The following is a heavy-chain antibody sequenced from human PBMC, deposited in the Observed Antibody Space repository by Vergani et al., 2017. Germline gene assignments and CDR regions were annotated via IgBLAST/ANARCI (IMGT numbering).Heavy chain of an antibody. V-gene: IGHV3-30*18. CDR1: GYSFSGYV. D-gene: IGHD3-22*01. CDR3: AKEGPYHQDNTSYSPPDN. CDR2: ISYDGSKI. J-gene: IGHJ4*02. Sequence: QVQLVESGGGEFQPGRSLRLSCSASGYSFSGYVMHWFRQAPGKGLEWLAIISYDGSKIYYTDSVKGRFTISRDNSKNTLYLQMNSIRPADTAIYYCAKEGPYHQDNTSYSPPDNWGRRGLLTVSS.